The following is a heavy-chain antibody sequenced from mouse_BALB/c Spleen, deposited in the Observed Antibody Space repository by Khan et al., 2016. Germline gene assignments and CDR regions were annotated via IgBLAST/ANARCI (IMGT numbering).Heavy chain of an antibody. D-gene: IGHD3-1*01. CDR1: GYTFTNYG. J-gene: IGHJ2*01. V-gene: IGHV9-3*02. CDR3: ARSGGNFDY. CDR2: INTNTGEP. Sequence: QIQLVQSGPEPKKPGETVKISCKASGYTFTNYGMNWVKQAPGKGLKWMGWINTNTGEPTYAEEFQGRFAFSLETSARTAYLQINNLKNEDSATYFCARSGGNFDYWGQGTTLTVSS.